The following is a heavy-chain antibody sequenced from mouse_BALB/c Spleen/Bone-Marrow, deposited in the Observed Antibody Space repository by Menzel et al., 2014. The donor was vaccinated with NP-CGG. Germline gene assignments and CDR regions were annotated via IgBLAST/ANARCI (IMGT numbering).Heavy chain of an antibody. CDR3: ARTAY. V-gene: IGHV1-69*02. J-gene: IGHJ3*01. CDR2: IDPSDSET. CDR1: GYTFTDYW. Sequence: QVHLQQPGAELVKPGAPVMLSCKVSGYTFTDYWMNWVKQRPGRGLEWIGRIDPSDSETHYNQKFKDKATLTVDKSSPTAYIQHINLTTEDSVVYCCARTAYWDHGTLVAISA.